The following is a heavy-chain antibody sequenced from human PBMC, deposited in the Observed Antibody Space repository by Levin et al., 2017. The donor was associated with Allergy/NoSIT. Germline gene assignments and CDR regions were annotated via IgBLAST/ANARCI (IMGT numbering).Heavy chain of an antibody. D-gene: IGHD6-19*01. J-gene: IGHJ4*02. CDR3: ARGWPPEAGTIYYFDY. V-gene: IGHV4-34*01. CDR2: INHSGST. CDR1: GGSFSGYY. Sequence: PSETLSLTCAVYGGSFSGYYWSWIRQPPGKGLEWIGEINHSGSTNYNPSLKSRVTISVDTSKNQFSLKLSSVTAADTAVYYCARGWPPEAGTIYYFDYWGQGTLVTVSS.